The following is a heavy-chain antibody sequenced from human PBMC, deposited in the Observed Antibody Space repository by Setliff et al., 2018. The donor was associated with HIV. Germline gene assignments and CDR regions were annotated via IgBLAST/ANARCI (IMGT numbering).Heavy chain of an antibody. Sequence: ASVKVSCKASGGTFRKYSISWVRQAPGQGLEWMGGSIPIFGSTRYAQEFQDRVTITADESTDTVEMQLSRLTSEDTAVYYCARDDHYYDLGSIYCDWYFDLWDRCTQGTVSS. CDR1: GGTFRKYS. CDR2: SIPIFGST. D-gene: IGHD3-10*01. CDR3: ARDDHYYDLGSIYCDWYFDL. V-gene: IGHV1-69*13. J-gene: IGHJ2*01.